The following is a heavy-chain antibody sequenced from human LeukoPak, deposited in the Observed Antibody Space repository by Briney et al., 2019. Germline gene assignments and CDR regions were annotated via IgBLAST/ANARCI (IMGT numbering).Heavy chain of an antibody. CDR3: ARSMRSFDY. CDR2: ISTGSSNI. CDR1: GFTFSTYS. J-gene: IGHJ4*02. Sequence: GESLTLSCAASGFTFSTYSMNWVRQAPGKGLEWVSYISTGSSNIYYADSVKGRFTISRDNAKNSLYLQMNSLRDEDTAVYYCARSMRSFDYWGQGTLVTVSS. V-gene: IGHV3-48*02.